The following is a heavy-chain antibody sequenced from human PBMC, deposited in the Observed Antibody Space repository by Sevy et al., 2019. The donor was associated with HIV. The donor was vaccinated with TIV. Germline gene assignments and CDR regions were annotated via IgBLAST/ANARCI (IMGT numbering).Heavy chain of an antibody. CDR1: GFSLINYA. Sequence: GGSLRLSCKATGFSLINYAIHWVRQAPGKGLEWVAVMTFDGSNQYYADSVKGRFTISRDTSTNTVYLQMNSLRADDTALYSCAKVLYSQINTDDTFDIWGLGTMVTVSS. J-gene: IGHJ3*02. V-gene: IGHV3-33*03. D-gene: IGHD2-8*01. CDR3: AKVLYSQINTDDTFDI. CDR2: MTFDGSNQ.